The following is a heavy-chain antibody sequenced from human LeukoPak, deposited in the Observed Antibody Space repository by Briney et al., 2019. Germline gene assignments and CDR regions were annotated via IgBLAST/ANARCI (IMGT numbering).Heavy chain of an antibody. CDR1: GGSVGSAGYY. D-gene: IGHD5-24*01. Sequence: SETLSLTCSVSGGSVGSAGYYWAWIRQHPGKGLEWIGYISYTGKTFYNPSLKSRVVISMDTSKNQFSLRLNSVTAADTAVYFCARCGEEGYAVNFFDYWGQGTLVAVSS. J-gene: IGHJ4*02. CDR3: ARCGEEGYAVNFFDY. V-gene: IGHV4-31*03. CDR2: ISYTGKT.